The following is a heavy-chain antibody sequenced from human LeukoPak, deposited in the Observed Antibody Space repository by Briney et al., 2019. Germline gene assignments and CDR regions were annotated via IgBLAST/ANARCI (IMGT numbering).Heavy chain of an antibody. V-gene: IGHV4-61*02. D-gene: IGHD3-16*01. J-gene: IGHJ6*03. CDR3: AREGGDYYYYMDV. Sequence: SETLSLTCNVSGDSISSGSYYWSWIRQPAGKGLEWIGRVYGSRTTNYNPSLKSPVTISVDTSKNQFSLKLSSVTAADTAVYYCAREGGDYYYYMDVWGKGTTVTVSS. CDR2: VYGSRTT. CDR1: GDSISSGSYY.